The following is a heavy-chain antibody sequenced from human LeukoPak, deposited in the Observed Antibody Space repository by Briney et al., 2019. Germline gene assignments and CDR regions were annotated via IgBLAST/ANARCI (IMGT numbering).Heavy chain of an antibody. CDR3: ARTTGDFWSGYYFGD. CDR1: GFTFSSYS. Sequence: GGSLRLSCAASGFTFSSYSMNWVRQAPGKGLEWVSYFSSSSSTIYYADSVKGRFTISRDNAKNSLYLQMNSLRAEDTAVYYCARTTGDFWSGYYFGDWGQGTLVTVSS. CDR2: FSSSSSTI. J-gene: IGHJ4*02. V-gene: IGHV3-48*01. D-gene: IGHD3-3*01.